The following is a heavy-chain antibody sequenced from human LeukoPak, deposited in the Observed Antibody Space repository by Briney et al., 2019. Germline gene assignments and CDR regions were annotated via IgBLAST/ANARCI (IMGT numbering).Heavy chain of an antibody. D-gene: IGHD3-10*01. J-gene: IGHJ4*02. V-gene: IGHV3-64D*06. Sequence: GGSLRLSCSASGFTFSSYAMHWVRQAPGKGLEYVSAISSNGGSTYYADSVKGRFTISRDNSKNTLYLQMSSLRAEDTAVYYCLYGSGSSFDYWGQGTLVTASS. CDR2: ISSNGGST. CDR1: GFTFSSYA. CDR3: LYGSGSSFDY.